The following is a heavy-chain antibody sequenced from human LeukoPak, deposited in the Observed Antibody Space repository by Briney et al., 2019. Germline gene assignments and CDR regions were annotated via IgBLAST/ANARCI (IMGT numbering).Heavy chain of an antibody. D-gene: IGHD4-11*01. V-gene: IGHV1-69*01. CDR2: IIPIFGTA. CDR1: GGTFSSYA. J-gene: IGHJ4*02. CDR3: ARGVTTRGYFDY. Sequence: SVKVSCRASGGTFSSYAISWVRQAPGQGLEWMGGIIPIFGTANYAQKFQGRVTITADESTSTAYMELSSLRSEDTAVYYCARGVTTRGYFDYWAQGTLVTVSS.